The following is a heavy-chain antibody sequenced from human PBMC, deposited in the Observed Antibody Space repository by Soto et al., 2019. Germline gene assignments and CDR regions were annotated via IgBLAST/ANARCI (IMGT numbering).Heavy chain of an antibody. CDR1: GGSISSGDYY. CDR2: IYYSGST. D-gene: IGHD3-3*01. Sequence: SETLSLTCTVSGGSISSGDYYWSWIRQPPGKGLEWIGYIYYSGSTYYNPSLKSRVTISVDTSKNQFSLKLSSVTAADTAVYYCARAVSQYYDFWSGYPFDYWGQGTLVTVS. V-gene: IGHV4-30-4*01. J-gene: IGHJ4*02. CDR3: ARAVSQYYDFWSGYPFDY.